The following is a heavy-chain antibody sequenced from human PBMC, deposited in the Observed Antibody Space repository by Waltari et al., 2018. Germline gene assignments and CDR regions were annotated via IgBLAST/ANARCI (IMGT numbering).Heavy chain of an antibody. CDR1: GYTFPDYY. CDR2: VDPEDGET. Sequence: EVQLVQSGAEVKKPGATVKISCKASGYTFPDYYMHWVQQATGKGLEWMGRVDPEDGETIYAEKFQGRVTITADTSTDTAYMELSSLRSEDTAVYYCATAPSGYSGYDSKGAFDIWGQGTMVTVSS. D-gene: IGHD5-12*01. V-gene: IGHV1-69-2*01. CDR3: ATAPSGYSGYDSKGAFDI. J-gene: IGHJ3*02.